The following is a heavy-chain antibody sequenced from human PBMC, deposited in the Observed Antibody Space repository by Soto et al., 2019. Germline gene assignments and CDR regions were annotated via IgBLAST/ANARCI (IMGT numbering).Heavy chain of an antibody. CDR1: GYTFTSYG. CDR2: ISAYNGNT. D-gene: IGHD3-10*01. Sequence: ASVKVSCKASGYTFTSYGISWVRQAPGQGLEWMGWISAYNGNTNYAQKLQGRVTMTTDTSTSTAYMELRSLRSDDTAVYYCARDSITMVRGVIIAYDAFDIWGQGTMVTVSS. V-gene: IGHV1-18*01. CDR3: ARDSITMVRGVIIAYDAFDI. J-gene: IGHJ3*02.